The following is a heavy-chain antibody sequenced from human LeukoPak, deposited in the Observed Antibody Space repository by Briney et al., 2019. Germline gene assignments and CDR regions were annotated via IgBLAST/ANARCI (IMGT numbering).Heavy chain of an antibody. J-gene: IGHJ4*02. D-gene: IGHD6-19*01. CDR2: ISGSGGST. V-gene: IGHV3-23*01. CDR3: AKDDSSGSEDYFDY. CDR1: GFTFSDYY. Sequence: PGGSLRLSCAASGFTFSDYYMSWIRQAPGKGLEWVSAISGSGGSTYYADSVKGRFTVSRDNSRNTLYLQMNSLRAEDTAVYYCAKDDSSGSEDYFDYWGQGTLVTVSS.